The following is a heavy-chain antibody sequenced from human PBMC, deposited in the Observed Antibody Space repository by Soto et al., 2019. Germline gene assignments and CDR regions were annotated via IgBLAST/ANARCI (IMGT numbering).Heavy chain of an antibody. D-gene: IGHD6-6*01. CDR1: GFTVSSNY. CDR3: AILSN. J-gene: IGHJ4*02. V-gene: IGHV3-53*01. Sequence: GGSLRLSCAASGFTVSSNYMNWVRQAPGKGLEWLSIIYSDGTTYYADSVKGRFTISRDNFKDTLYLQMNNLRAEDTAVYYCAILSNWGQGTLVTVSS. CDR2: IYSDGTT.